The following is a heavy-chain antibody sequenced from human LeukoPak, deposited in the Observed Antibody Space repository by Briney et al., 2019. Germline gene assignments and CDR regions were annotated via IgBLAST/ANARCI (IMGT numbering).Heavy chain of an antibody. CDR1: GGSFSGYY. Sequence: SETLSLTCAVYGGSFSGYYWSWIRQPPGKGLEWIGEINHSGSTNYNPSLKSRVTISVDTSKNQFSLKLSSVTAADTAVYYCASIIAAAQNWFDPWGQGTLVTVSS. D-gene: IGHD6-13*01. CDR2: INHSGST. J-gene: IGHJ5*02. V-gene: IGHV4-34*01. CDR3: ASIIAAAQNWFDP.